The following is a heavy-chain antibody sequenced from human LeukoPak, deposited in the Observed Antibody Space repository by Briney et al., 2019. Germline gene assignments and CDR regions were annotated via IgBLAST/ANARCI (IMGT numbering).Heavy chain of an antibody. V-gene: IGHV1-18*01. J-gene: IGHJ6*02. CDR3: TRGSKGLLGVRGEVTEYFYYYDMDV. D-gene: IGHD3-10*01. Sequence: GASVKVSCKASGYTFTSYGISWVRQAPGQGLEWMGWISAYNGDTNYAQKLQGRVTMTTDTSTSTAYMELRSLRSEDTAVYYCTRGSKGLLGVRGEVTEYFYYYDMDVWGQGTTVIVSS. CDR2: ISAYNGDT. CDR1: GYTFTSYG.